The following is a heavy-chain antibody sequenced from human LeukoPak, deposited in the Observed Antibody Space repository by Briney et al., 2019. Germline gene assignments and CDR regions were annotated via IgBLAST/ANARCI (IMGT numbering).Heavy chain of an antibody. D-gene: IGHD3-22*01. Sequence: GGSLRLSCAASGFTFSSYWMHWVRQAPGKGLVWVSRINTDGSNTNYADSVKGRFTISRDNAKNTLYLQMSSLRAEDTAIYYCASFSLFYFDSSGYYSDYWGQGVRVIVSS. CDR2: INTDGSNT. CDR3: ASFSLFYFDSSGYYSDY. V-gene: IGHV3-74*01. CDR1: GFTFSSYW. J-gene: IGHJ4*02.